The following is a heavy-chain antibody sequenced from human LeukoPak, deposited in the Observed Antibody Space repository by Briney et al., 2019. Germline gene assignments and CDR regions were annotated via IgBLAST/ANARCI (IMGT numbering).Heavy chain of an antibody. Sequence: SETLSLTCTVSGGSISGSSYYWDWIRQSPGEGLEWIGYISYRGTTNYNPSLKSRITISVDTSKNQFSLKVISVTAADTAVYYCVREHDWGDFDYWGQGTLVTVSS. CDR1: GGSISGSSYY. J-gene: IGHJ4*02. CDR3: VREHDWGDFDY. CDR2: ISYRGTT. D-gene: IGHD3-9*01. V-gene: IGHV4-61*01.